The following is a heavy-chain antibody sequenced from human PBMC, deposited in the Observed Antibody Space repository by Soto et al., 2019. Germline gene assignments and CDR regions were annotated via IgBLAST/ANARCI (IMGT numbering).Heavy chain of an antibody. J-gene: IGHJ4*02. CDR1: GYTFTSYA. CDR2: INAGNGNT. V-gene: IGHV1-3*01. CDR3: ARGGGYSLDY. D-gene: IGHD3-22*01. Sequence: QVQLVQSGAEVKKPGASVKVSCKASGYTFTSYAMHWVRQAPGQRLEWMGCINAGNGNTKYSQNFQGRVTITRDTSASTVYMELSSLRSEDTAVFYCARGGGYSLDYWGRGTLVTVSS.